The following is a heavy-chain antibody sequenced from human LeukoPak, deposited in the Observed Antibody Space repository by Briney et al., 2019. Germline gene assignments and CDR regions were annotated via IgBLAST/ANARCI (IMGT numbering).Heavy chain of an antibody. CDR1: GGSFSGYY. Sequence: SETLSLTCAVYGGSFSGYYWSWIRQPPGKGLEWIGEINHSGSTNYNPSLKSRVTISVDTSKNQFSLKLSSVTAADTAVYYCARGLGLYAPWGQGTLVAVSS. CDR2: INHSGST. D-gene: IGHD2-2*02. CDR3: ARGLGLYAP. J-gene: IGHJ5*02. V-gene: IGHV4-34*01.